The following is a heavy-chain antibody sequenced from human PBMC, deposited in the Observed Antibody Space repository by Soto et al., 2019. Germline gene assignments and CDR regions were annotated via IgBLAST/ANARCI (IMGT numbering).Heavy chain of an antibody. CDR1: GGSISGGDYF. V-gene: IGHV4-30-4*01. J-gene: IGHJ4*02. CDR2: ISYSGGP. Sequence: PSETLSLTGTVSGGSISGGDYFWSWIRQPPGRDLEWIGHISYSGGPYYNPSLRSRLALSVDTSRNQFSLRLLSVTASDTAMYYCASLSDSGGSLDYCRQGALVT. D-gene: IGHD3-10*01. CDR3: ASLSDSGGSLDY.